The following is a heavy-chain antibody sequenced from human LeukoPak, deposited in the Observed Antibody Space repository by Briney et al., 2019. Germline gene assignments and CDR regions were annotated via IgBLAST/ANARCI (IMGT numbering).Heavy chain of an antibody. CDR2: VDWSGGRT. V-gene: IGHV3-20*04. Sequence: GGSLRLSCAASGLTFDDYGMSWVRQDPGRRLEWVSTVDWSGGRTSYADSVKGRFTISRDSAKNSLYLQMNSLRAEDTALYFCVRSRSYYFDYWGQGTLVTVSS. CDR1: GLTFDDYG. J-gene: IGHJ4*02. D-gene: IGHD1-26*01. CDR3: VRSRSYYFDY.